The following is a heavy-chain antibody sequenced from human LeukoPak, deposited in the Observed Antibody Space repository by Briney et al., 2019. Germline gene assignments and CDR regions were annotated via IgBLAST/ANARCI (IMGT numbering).Heavy chain of an antibody. CDR2: INHSGST. D-gene: IGHD3-10*01. Sequence: SETLSLTCAVYGGSFSGYYWSWIRQPPGKGLEWIGEINHSGSTNYNPSLKSRVTISVDTSKNQFSLKLSSVTAADTAVYYCARGPRMMVRGAAYWGQGTLVTVSS. V-gene: IGHV4-34*01. CDR1: GGSFSGYY. CDR3: ARGPRMMVRGAAY. J-gene: IGHJ4*02.